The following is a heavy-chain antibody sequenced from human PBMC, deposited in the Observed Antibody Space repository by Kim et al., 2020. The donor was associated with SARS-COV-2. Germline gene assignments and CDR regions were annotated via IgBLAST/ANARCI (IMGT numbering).Heavy chain of an antibody. D-gene: IGHD2-15*01. Sequence: STYYNPSLKSRVTISVDTSKNQFSLKLSSVTAADTAVYYCASPSPATSDYWGQGTLVTVSS. J-gene: IGHJ4*02. V-gene: IGHV4-39*01. CDR2: ST. CDR3: ASPSPATSDY.